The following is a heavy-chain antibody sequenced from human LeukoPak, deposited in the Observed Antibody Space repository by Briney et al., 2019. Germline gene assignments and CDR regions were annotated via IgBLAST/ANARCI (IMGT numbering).Heavy chain of an antibody. Sequence: GGSLRLSCAASGFTFRSFWMSWVRQAPGKGPECVANIKQDGSEKYYVDSVKGRFTISRDNAKKSLYLQMNSLRAEDTAVYYCAHSGDSSGYYSYAFDIWGQGTMVTVSS. CDR3: AHSGDSSGYYSYAFDI. D-gene: IGHD3-22*01. CDR1: GFTFRSFW. CDR2: IKQDGSEK. J-gene: IGHJ3*02. V-gene: IGHV3-7*01.